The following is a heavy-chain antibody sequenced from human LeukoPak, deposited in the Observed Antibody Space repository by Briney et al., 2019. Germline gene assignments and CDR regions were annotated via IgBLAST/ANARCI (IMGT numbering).Heavy chain of an antibody. Sequence: SETLSLTCTVSGGSISSGSYYWSWIRQPPGKGLEWIGYIYYSGSTNYNPSLKSRVTISVDTSKNQFSLKLSSVTAADTAVYYCARARITFGGVIVIDYWGQGTLVTVSS. CDR3: ARARITFGGVIVIDY. CDR1: GGSISSGSYY. V-gene: IGHV4-61*01. D-gene: IGHD3-16*02. J-gene: IGHJ4*02. CDR2: IYYSGST.